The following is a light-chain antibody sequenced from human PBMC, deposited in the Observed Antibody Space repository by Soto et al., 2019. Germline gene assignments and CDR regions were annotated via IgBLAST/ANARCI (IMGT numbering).Light chain of an antibody. CDR3: QQYGSSPLT. CDR1: HSVSSSY. V-gene: IGKV3-20*01. CDR2: DAS. J-gene: IGKJ4*01. Sequence: EIGLTQSPGTLSLSQGERATLSSRASHSVSSSYLAWYQPQPGQAPRLLIYDASSRATGIPDRFSGSGSGTDFPLTISRLEPEDSAVFYCQQYGSSPLTFGGGTKLDIK.